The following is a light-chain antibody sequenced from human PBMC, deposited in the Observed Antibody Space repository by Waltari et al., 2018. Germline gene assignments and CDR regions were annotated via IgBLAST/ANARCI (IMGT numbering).Light chain of an antibody. J-gene: IGLJ2*01. V-gene: IGLV6-57*01. CDR3: QSYDNNNNVI. CDR2: ADN. Sequence: FALTQPHSVSASPGKTITISCTRDICRIVSNFVQWYQQRPGSSPSNVIYADNRRASGVPDRFSGSLDRSSNSATLTISGLKTEDEADYYCQSYDNNNNVIFGGGTQLTVL. CDR1: ICRIVSNF.